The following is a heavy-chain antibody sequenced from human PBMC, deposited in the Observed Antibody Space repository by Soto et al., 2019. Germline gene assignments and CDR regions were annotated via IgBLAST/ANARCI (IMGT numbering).Heavy chain of an antibody. CDR2: IVVGSGNT. Sequence: SVKVSCKASGFTFTSSAVQWVRQARGQRLEWIGWIVVGSGNTNYAQKFQERVTITRDMSTSTAYMELSSLRSEDTAVYYCAATYYYDSSGYSNFDYWGQGTLGTVSS. CDR3: AATYYYDSSGYSNFDY. J-gene: IGHJ4*02. CDR1: GFTFTSSA. V-gene: IGHV1-58*01. D-gene: IGHD3-22*01.